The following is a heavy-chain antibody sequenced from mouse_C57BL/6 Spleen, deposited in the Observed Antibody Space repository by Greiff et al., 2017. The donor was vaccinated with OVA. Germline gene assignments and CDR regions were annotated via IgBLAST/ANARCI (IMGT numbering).Heavy chain of an antibody. V-gene: IGHV1-15*01. J-gene: IGHJ2*01. CDR1: GYTFTDYE. Sequence: VKLVESGAELVRPGASVTLSCKASGYTFTDYEMHWVKQTPVHGLEWIGAIDPETGGTAYNQKFKGKAILTADKSSSTAYMELRSLTSEDSAVYYCTRGTTVVAEDYFDYWGQGTTLTVSS. CDR3: TRGTTVVAEDYFDY. D-gene: IGHD1-1*01. CDR2: IDPETGGT.